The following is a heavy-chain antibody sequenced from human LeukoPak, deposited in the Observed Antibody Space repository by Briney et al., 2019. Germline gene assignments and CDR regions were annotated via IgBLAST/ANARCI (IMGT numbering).Heavy chain of an antibody. CDR1: GFTVSSNS. J-gene: IGHJ3*02. V-gene: IGHV3-53*01. CDR3: ARDAPDLVPDAFDI. Sequence: GGSLRLSCTVSGFTVSSNSMSWVRQAPGKGLEWVSFIYSDNTHYSDSVKGRFTISRDNAKNSLYLQMNSLRAEDTAVYYCARDAPDLVPDAFDIWGQGTMVTASS. CDR2: IYSDNT. D-gene: IGHD3-10*01.